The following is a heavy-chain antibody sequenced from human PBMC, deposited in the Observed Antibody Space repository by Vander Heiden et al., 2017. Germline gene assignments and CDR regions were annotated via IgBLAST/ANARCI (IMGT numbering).Heavy chain of an antibody. V-gene: IGHV2-5*01. CDR1: GFSLSTSGVG. CDR2: IYWNDDK. Sequence: QITLQESGPTLVKPTQTLTLTCTFSGFSLSTSGVGVGWIRQPPGKALEWLALIYWNDDKRYSPSLKSRLTITKDTSKNQVVLTMTNMDPVDTATYYCAHNSGSSGWDYYYGMDVWGQGTTVTVSS. CDR3: AHNSGSSGWDYYYGMDV. D-gene: IGHD6-19*01. J-gene: IGHJ6*02.